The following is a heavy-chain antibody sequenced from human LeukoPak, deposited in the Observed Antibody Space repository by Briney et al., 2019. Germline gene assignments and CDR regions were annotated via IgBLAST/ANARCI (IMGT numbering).Heavy chain of an antibody. D-gene: IGHD6-13*01. CDR3: ARLIPPTTRTIAAAGLFDY. CDR1: GGSISSSSYY. V-gene: IGHV4-39*01. CDR2: IYYSGST. J-gene: IGHJ4*02. Sequence: SETLSLTCTVSGGSISSSSYYWGWLRQPPGKGLEWLGSIYYSGSTYYNPSLKSRVTISVDTSKNQFSLKLSSVTAADTAVYYLARLIPPTTRTIAAAGLFDYWGQGTLVTVSS.